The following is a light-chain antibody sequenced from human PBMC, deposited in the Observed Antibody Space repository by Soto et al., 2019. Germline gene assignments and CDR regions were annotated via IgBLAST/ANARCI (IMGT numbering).Light chain of an antibody. CDR1: QSVSSS. V-gene: IGKV3-15*01. Sequence: EIVMTQSPATLSVSPGERATLSCRASQSVSSSLAWYQQKPGQPPRLLIYAASTRVTGIPARFSGSGSGTEFTLTISSLQSEDFAVYFCQQRSSWPLTFGGGTKVEIK. J-gene: IGKJ4*02. CDR3: QQRSSWPLT. CDR2: AAS.